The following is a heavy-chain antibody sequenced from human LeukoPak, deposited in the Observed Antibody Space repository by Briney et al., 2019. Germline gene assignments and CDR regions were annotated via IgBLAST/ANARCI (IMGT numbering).Heavy chain of an antibody. V-gene: IGHV3-33*01. CDR1: GFTFSSYG. D-gene: IGHD3/OR15-3a*01. CDR3: ARDGLDRGSREYYFDF. J-gene: IGHJ4*02. Sequence: PGGSLRLSCAASGFTFSSYGMHWVRQAPGKGLEWVAVIWYDGSNKYYADSVKGRFTISRDNSKNTLYLQMNSLRAEDTAVYYCARDGLDRGSREYYFDFWGQGTLVTVSS. CDR2: IWYDGSNK.